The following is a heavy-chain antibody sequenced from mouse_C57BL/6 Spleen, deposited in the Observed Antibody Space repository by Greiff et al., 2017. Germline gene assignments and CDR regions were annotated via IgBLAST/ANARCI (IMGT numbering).Heavy chain of an antibody. CDR1: GYTFTSYW. V-gene: IGHV1-64*01. CDR2: IHPNSGST. CDR3: ARTGVAAYFDY. Sequence: VQLQQPGAELVKPGASVKLSCKASGYTFTSYWMHWVKQRPGQGLEWIGMIHPNSGSTNYNEKFKSKATLTVDTSSSTAYMQLSSLTSADSAVYYCARTGVAAYFDYWGQGTTLTVSS. J-gene: IGHJ2*01. D-gene: IGHD1-1*01.